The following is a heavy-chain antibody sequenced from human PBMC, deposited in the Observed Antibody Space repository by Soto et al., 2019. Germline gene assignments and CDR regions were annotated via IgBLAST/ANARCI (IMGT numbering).Heavy chain of an antibody. Sequence: QVQLVQSGAEVKKPGSSVKVSCKASGGTFSSYTISWVRQAPGQGLEWMGRIIPILGIANYAQKFQGRVTITADKSTSTAYMELSSLRSEDTAVYYCARDEGSVYSYGLDDYWGQGTLVTVSS. CDR3: ARDEGSVYSYGLDDY. D-gene: IGHD5-18*01. J-gene: IGHJ4*02. V-gene: IGHV1-69*08. CDR2: IIPILGIA. CDR1: GGTFSSYT.